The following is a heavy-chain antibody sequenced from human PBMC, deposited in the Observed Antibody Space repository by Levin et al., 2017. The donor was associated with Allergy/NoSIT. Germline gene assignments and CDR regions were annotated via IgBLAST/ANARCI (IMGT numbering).Heavy chain of an antibody. CDR1: GGSVSGYY. J-gene: IGHJ4*02. D-gene: IGHD1-26*01. CDR2: IHYTGST. V-gene: IGHV4-59*08. Sequence: SQTLSLTCAVSGGSVSGYYWSWMRQSPQKRLEWIGYIHYTGSTTYNPSLQSRVAISIDTSKNQLFLRLTSVTAADTAVYYCARHPGASFDYWDQGTLVTVSS. CDR3: ARHPGASFDY.